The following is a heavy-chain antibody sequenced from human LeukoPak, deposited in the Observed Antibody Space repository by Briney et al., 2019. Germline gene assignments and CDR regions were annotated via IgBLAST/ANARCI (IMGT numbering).Heavy chain of an antibody. CDR2: ISSGGTTI. CDR1: GFTFSTSN. V-gene: IGHV3-48*02. D-gene: IGHD2-15*01. J-gene: IGHJ4*02. Sequence: RSGGSLRLSCAASGFTFSTSNMNWVRQAPGKGLEWVSYISSGGTTIYYADSVKGRFTISRDNAKNSLYLQMNSLIDEDTAVYYCARVRCSAGTCSYFDYWGQGTLVTVSS. CDR3: ARVRCSAGTCSYFDY.